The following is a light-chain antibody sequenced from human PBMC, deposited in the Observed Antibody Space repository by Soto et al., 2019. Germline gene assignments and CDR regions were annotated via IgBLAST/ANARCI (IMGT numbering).Light chain of an antibody. V-gene: IGKV1-39*01. Sequence: DIQMTQSPSSLSASVGDRVTITCRASQNIATYLNWYQQKPGKAPKLLIYAASSLQSGVPSGFSGSGSGTDFTLTISSLQPEDFENYYCQQGYNAPLTFGGGTKVEI. CDR3: QQGYNAPLT. CDR1: QNIATY. CDR2: AAS. J-gene: IGKJ4*01.